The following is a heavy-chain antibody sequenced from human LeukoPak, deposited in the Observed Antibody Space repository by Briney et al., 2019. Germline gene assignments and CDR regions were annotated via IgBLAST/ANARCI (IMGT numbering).Heavy chain of an antibody. Sequence: ASVKVSCKASGYTFTGYYKHWVRQAPGQGLEWMGWINPNSGGTNYAQKFQGRVTMTRDTSISTAYMELSRLRSDDTAVYYCAREEVGATTLIFDYWGQGTLVTVSS. CDR1: GYTFTGYY. V-gene: IGHV1-2*02. J-gene: IGHJ4*02. D-gene: IGHD1-26*01. CDR2: INPNSGGT. CDR3: AREEVGATTLIFDY.